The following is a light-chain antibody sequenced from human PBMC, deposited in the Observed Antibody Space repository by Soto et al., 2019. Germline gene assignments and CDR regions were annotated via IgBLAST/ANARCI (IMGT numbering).Light chain of an antibody. CDR3: QQYRSSPPT. CDR2: GAS. J-gene: IGKJ2*01. V-gene: IGKV3-20*01. Sequence: EIVLTQSPGTLSLAAGERATLSCRASQSVSSSCLAWYQHKPGQAPRLLIYGASSRATGIPDRFSGSGSGTDFTLTISRLEPEDFAVHYCQQYRSSPPTFGQGTKLEIK. CDR1: QSVSSSC.